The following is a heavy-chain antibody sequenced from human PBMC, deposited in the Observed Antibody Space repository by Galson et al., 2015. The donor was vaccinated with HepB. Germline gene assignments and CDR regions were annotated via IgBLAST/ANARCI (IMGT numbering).Heavy chain of an antibody. V-gene: IGHV4-61*01. J-gene: IGHJ4*02. CDR1: GGSVTTSSYF. D-gene: IGHD5-12*01. CDR2: MYYTGNT. CDR3: ATEVRRGYRGYEFYFDY. Sequence: SETLSLTCSASGGSVTTSSYFWSWIRQPPGKGLEWIGYMYYTGNTNYNPSLKSRVTISVGTSKNQFSLKLNSVTAADTAVYYGATEVRRGYRGYEFYFDYWGPGIMVTVSS.